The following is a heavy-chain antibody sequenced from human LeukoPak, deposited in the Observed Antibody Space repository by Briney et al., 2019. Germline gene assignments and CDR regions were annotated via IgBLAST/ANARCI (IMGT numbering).Heavy chain of an antibody. CDR3: TRLSDTAMVY. D-gene: IGHD5-18*01. CDR1: GFTFSSYW. CDR2: IKQDGSEK. J-gene: IGHJ4*02. V-gene: IGHV3-7*03. Sequence: GGSLRLSCAASGFTFSSYWMSWVRQAPGKGLEWVANIKQDGSEKYYVDSVKGRFTISRDNAKNSLYLQMNSLKTEDTAVYYCTRLSDTAMVYGGQGTLVTVSS.